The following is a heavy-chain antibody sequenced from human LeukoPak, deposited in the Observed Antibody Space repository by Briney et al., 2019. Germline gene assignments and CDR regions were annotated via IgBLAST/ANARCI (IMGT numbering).Heavy chain of an antibody. Sequence: SETLSLTCAVYGGSFSGYYLNWIRQPPGKGLEWIGEIHPSGSTNYNPSLKSRVTISVDTSKNQFSPKMSSVTAADTAVYYCARGRDEYKGGNYWGQGTLVTVSS. CDR1: GGSFSGYY. J-gene: IGHJ4*02. V-gene: IGHV4-34*01. D-gene: IGHD5-24*01. CDR2: IHPSGST. CDR3: ARGRDEYKGGNY.